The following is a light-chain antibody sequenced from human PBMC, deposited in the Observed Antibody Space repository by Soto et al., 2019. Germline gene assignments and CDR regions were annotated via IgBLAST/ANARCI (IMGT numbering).Light chain of an antibody. Sequence: EIVLTQSPATLSLSPGERATLYCRATQSVSSYLVWYQQKPGQPPMLLMYDASNKAPGIPARISGSGSGTDFTLTISSLEPEDFAIYYCQGRSAAPWTFGEGTKVEI. J-gene: IGKJ1*01. CDR2: DAS. CDR1: QSVSSY. CDR3: QGRSAAPWT. V-gene: IGKV3-11*01.